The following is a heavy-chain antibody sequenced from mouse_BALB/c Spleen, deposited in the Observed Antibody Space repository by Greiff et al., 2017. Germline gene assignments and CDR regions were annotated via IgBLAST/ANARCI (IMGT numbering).Heavy chain of an antibody. J-gene: IGHJ4*01. Sequence: EVQLVESGGGLVQPGGSRKLSCAASGFTFSSFGMHWVRQAPEKGLEWVAYISSGSSTIYYADTVKGRFTISRDNPKNTLFLQMTSLRSEDTAMYYCARDGYYPYYYAMDYWGQGTSVTVSS. D-gene: IGHD2-3*01. CDR1: GFTFSSFG. CDR3: ARDGYYPYYYAMDY. CDR2: ISSGSSTI. V-gene: IGHV5-17*02.